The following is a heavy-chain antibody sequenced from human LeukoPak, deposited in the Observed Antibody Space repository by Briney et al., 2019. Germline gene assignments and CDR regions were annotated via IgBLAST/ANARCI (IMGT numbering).Heavy chain of an antibody. CDR1: GYTFTSYY. V-gene: IGHV1-2*04. CDR3: ARDEVTTSGYYYGMDV. D-gene: IGHD4-17*01. Sequence: GASVKVSCKASGYTFTSYYMHWVRQAPGQGLEWMGWINPNSGGTNYAQKFQGWVTMTRDTSISTAYMELSRLRSDDKAVYYCARDEVTTSGYYYGMDVWGQGTTVTVSS. CDR2: INPNSGGT. J-gene: IGHJ6*02.